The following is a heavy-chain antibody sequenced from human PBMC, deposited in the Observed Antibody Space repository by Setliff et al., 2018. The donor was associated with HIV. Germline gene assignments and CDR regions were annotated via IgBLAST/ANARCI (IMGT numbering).Heavy chain of an antibody. V-gene: IGHV1-18*01. D-gene: IGHD3-22*01. CDR3: AREPRYYHTSGTDAFDI. J-gene: IGHJ3*02. CDR1: GYTFTSYG. CDR2: ISAYNDNT. Sequence: EASVKVSCKASGYTFTSYGISWVRQAPGQGLEWMGWISAYNDNTKDAQKFQGRVTLTTGTSTSTAYMELRSLRSDDTAVYYCAREPRYYHTSGTDAFDIWGQGTMVTVSS.